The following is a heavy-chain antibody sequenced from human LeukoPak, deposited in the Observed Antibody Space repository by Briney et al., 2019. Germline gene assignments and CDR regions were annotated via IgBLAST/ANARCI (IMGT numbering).Heavy chain of an antibody. J-gene: IGHJ4*02. CDR1: GFTFSSYG. CDR3: AKAKSYYSNYDY. Sequence: GGPLRLSCAASGFTFSSYGMHWVRQAPGKGLEWVAFIRYDGTNKYYADSVKGRFTISRDNSKNTLYLQVNSLRAEDTAVYYCAKAKSYYSNYDYWGQGTLVTVSS. D-gene: IGHD4-11*01. V-gene: IGHV3-30*02. CDR2: IRYDGTNK.